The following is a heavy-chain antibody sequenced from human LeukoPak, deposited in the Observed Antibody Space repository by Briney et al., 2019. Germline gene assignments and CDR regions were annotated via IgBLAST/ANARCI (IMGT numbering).Heavy chain of an antibody. CDR3: AKPGNFGVVIPVDY. V-gene: IGHV3-23*01. D-gene: IGHD3-3*01. Sequence: PGGSLRLSCAASGFTFSSYAMSWVRQAPGKGLEWVSAISGSGGSTYYADSVKGRFTISRDNSKNTLYLQMNSLRAEDTAVYYCAKPGNFGVVIPVDYWGQGTLVTVSS. J-gene: IGHJ4*02. CDR1: GFTFSSYA. CDR2: ISGSGGST.